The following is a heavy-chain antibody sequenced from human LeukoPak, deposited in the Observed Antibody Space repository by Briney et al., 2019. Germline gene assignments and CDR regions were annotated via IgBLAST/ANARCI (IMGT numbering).Heavy chain of an antibody. CDR1: GGSISSGSHY. D-gene: IGHD3-10*01. V-gene: IGHV4-61*09. Sequence: TVSGGSISSGSHYWSWIRQPAGKGLEWIGHIYASGSTDYNPSLKSRVTISVDTSKNQFSLKLSSVTAADTAVYYCARVDYYYGSGSFGDYWGQGTLVTVSS. CDR2: IYASGST. CDR3: ARVDYYYGSGSFGDY. J-gene: IGHJ4*02.